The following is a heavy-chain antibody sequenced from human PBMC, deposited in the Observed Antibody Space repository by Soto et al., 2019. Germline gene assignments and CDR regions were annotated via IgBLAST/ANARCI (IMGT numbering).Heavy chain of an antibody. Sequence: GGSLRLSCAASAFSFSTSWMHWVRQAPGEGLVWVSRINPDGRTINYADSVKDRFTINQDTSKNQYSLQLNSVTPEDTAVYYCARIVGSTENVYWGQGTLVTVSS. J-gene: IGHJ4*02. CDR3: ARIVGSTENVY. CDR1: AFSFSTSW. V-gene: IGHV3-74*01. D-gene: IGHD6-13*01. CDR2: INPDGRTI.